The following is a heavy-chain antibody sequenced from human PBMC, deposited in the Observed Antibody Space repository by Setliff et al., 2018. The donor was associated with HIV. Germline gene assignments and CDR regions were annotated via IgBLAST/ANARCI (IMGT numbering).Heavy chain of an antibody. V-gene: IGHV1-69*13. CDR3: ARGSCSGCCLSDY. CDR1: GGTFSSYA. J-gene: IGHJ4*02. D-gene: IGHD2-15*01. CDR2: IIPIFGTA. Sequence: VASVKVSCKASGGTFSSYAISWVRQAPGQGLEWMGGIIPIFGTANYAQKFQGRVTITADESTSTAYMELSSLRSEDTAVYYCARGSCSGCCLSDYWGLGTLVTVSS.